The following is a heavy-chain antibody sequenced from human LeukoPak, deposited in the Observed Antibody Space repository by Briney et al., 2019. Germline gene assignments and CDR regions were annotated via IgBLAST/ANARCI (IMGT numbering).Heavy chain of an antibody. CDR1: GGSISSSSYS. CDR2: VYYSGST. D-gene: IGHD2-8*01. CDR3: AREGWCTNGVCLDSMDY. V-gene: IGHV4-39*07. Sequence: PSETLSLTCTVSGGSISSSSYSWGWIRQPPGKGLEWIGSVYYSGSTYYNPSLKSRVTISVDTSKNQFSLKLSSVTAADTAVYYCAREGWCTNGVCLDSMDYWGQGTLVTVSS. J-gene: IGHJ4*02.